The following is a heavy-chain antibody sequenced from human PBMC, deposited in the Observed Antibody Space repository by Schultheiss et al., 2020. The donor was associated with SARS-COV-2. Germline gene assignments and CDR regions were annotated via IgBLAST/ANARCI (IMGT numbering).Heavy chain of an antibody. V-gene: IGHV4-59*01. CDR2: MYYSVNT. CDR3: ARDQDYGRNAFDI. CDR1: GASISSYY. J-gene: IGHJ3*02. Sequence: SQTLSLTCTVSGASISSYYWSWIRQPPGKGLEWIGYMYYSVNTWYNPSLKSRVTISGDTSKNQFSLKLGSVTAADTAVYYCARDQDYGRNAFDIWGQGTMVTVSS. D-gene: IGHD4/OR15-4a*01.